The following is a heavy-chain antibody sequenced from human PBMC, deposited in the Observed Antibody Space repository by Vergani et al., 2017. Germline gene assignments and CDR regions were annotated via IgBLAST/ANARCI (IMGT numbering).Heavy chain of an antibody. J-gene: IGHJ5*02. CDR2: IIPIFGTA. CDR3: ARGSIARVVPAAIPDWFDP. Sequence: QVQLVQSGAEVKKPGASVKVSCKASGYTFTSYGISWVRQAPGQGLEWMGWIIPIFGTANYAQKFQGRVTITADKSTSTAYMELSSLRSEDTAVYYCARGSIARVVPAAIPDWFDPWGQGTLVTVSS. V-gene: IGHV1-69*06. D-gene: IGHD2-2*02. CDR1: GYTFTSYG.